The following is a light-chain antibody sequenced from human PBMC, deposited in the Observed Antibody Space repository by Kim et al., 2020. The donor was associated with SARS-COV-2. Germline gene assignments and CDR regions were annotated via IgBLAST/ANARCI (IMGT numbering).Light chain of an antibody. CDR1: SIY. CDR2: NVS. V-gene: IGLV2-14*03. J-gene: IGLJ1*01. CDR3: SSYTTIATYV. Sequence: SIYVSWYQQRPAKAPKLIIYNVSKRPSGVSDRFSGSKSGNTASLTISGLQAEDEADYYCSSYTTIATYVFSTGTKVTVL.